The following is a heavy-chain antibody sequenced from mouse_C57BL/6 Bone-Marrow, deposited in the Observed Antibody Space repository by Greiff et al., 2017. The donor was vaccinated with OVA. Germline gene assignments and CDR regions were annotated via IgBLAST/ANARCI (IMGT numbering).Heavy chain of an antibody. D-gene: IGHD3-2*02. CDR1: GYTFTSYW. Sequence: VQLQQPGAELVKPGASVKLSCKASGYTFTSYWMHWVQQRPGRGLEWIGRIDPNSGGTKYNEKFKSKATLTVDKPSSTAYMQLSSLTSEDTAVYDGARSETAQAPYAMDYWGQGTSVTVSS. J-gene: IGHJ4*01. CDR2: IDPNSGGT. V-gene: IGHV1-72*01. CDR3: ARSETAQAPYAMDY.